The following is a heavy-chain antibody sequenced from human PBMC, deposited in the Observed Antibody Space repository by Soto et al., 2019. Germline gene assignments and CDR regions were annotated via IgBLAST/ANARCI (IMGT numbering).Heavy chain of an antibody. V-gene: IGHV3-21*06. J-gene: IGHJ6*02. CDR2: ISGTGNHI. D-gene: IGHD2-21*01. CDR1: SFTFSRYT. CDR3: PSQHEAIAIQSYYGIDV. Sequence: GGSLRLSCTASSFTFSRYTMSWVRQAPGKGLEWVSSISGTGNHIYYADSLKGRFTISRDNAKSSLFLQMTSLRTEDTAVYYCPSQHEAIAIQSYYGIDVWGLGTTATVSS.